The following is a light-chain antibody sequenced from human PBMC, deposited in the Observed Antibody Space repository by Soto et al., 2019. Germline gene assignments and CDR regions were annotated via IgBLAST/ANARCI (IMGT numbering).Light chain of an antibody. J-gene: IGLJ3*02. Sequence: QSVLTQSPSASASLGASVKLTCTLSSGYSSYTIAWHRQQPEKGPRFLMKVNSDGSYIKEDGIPDRFSGSISGAERHLSISNLQSDDEADYYCQAWGTGTQMVFGGGTKLTVL. V-gene: IGLV4-69*01. CDR1: SGYSSYT. CDR2: VNSDGSY. CDR3: QAWGTGTQMV.